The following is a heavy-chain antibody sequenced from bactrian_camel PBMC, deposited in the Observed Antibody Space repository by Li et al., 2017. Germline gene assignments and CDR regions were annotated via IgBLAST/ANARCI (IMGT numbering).Heavy chain of an antibody. Sequence: VQLVESGGGSVQAGGSLRLSCAAETSIRTFNLYAMGWFRQAPGEEREGVATDNGVGTTYYGDSVKGRFAISRDNAKNTVYLQMNSLKPEDTAMYYCAAFCSGGYWSFKYWGQGTQVTVS. J-gene: IGHJ4*01. CDR2: DNGVGTT. CDR1: IRTFNLYA. V-gene: IGHV3S53*01. D-gene: IGHD2*01. CDR3: AAFCSGGYWSFKY.